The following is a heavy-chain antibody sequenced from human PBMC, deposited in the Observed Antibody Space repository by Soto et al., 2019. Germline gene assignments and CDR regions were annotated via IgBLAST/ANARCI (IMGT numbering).Heavy chain of an antibody. Sequence: QVQLVQSGAEVKKPGASVKVSCKASGYTFTSYAMHWVRQAPGQRLEWMGWINAGNGNTKYSQKFQGRVTLTRDTSASTAYMELSILRSEDTAVYYCARSIVVVTAADYWGQGTLVTVSS. CDR2: INAGNGNT. CDR1: GYTFTSYA. J-gene: IGHJ4*02. D-gene: IGHD2-21*02. CDR3: ARSIVVVTAADY. V-gene: IGHV1-3*01.